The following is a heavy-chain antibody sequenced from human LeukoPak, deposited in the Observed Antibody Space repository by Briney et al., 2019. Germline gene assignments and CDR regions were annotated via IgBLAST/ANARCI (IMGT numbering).Heavy chain of an antibody. D-gene: IGHD1-26*01. J-gene: IGHJ4*02. CDR1: GGTFSSYA. CDR3: ARVGIVGATADY. Sequence: SVKVSCKASGGTFSSYAISWVRQAPGQGLEWMGGIIPIFGTANYAQKFQGRVTITTDESTSTAYMELSSLRSEDTAVYYCARVGIVGATADYWGQGTLVTVSS. V-gene: IGHV1-69*05. CDR2: IIPIFGTA.